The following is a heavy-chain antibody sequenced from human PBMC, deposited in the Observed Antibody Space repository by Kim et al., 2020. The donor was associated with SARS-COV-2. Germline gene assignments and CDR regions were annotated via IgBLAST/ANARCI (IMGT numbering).Heavy chain of an antibody. Sequence: GGSLRLSCAASGFTFSSYAMHWVRQAPGKGLEWVAVISYDGSNKYYADSVKGRFTISRHNSKNTLYLQMNSLRAEDTAVYYCARAYYDSSGYYYWGQGTLVTVSS. CDR3: ARAYYDSSGYYY. CDR2: ISYDGSNK. J-gene: IGHJ4*02. D-gene: IGHD3-22*01. CDR1: GFTFSSYA. V-gene: IGHV3-30*04.